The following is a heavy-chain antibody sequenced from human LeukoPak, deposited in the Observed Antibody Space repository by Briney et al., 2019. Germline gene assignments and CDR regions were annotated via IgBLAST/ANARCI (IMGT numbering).Heavy chain of an antibody. CDR1: GFTFSDHY. CDR3: ARGADGVSSNSRGWFDP. D-gene: IGHD2-15*01. CDR2: TRNKANSYTT. V-gene: IGHV3-72*01. Sequence: PGGSLRLSCAASGFTFSDHYMDWVRQAPGKGLEWVGRTRNKANSYTTEYAASVKGRFTISRDDSKNSLYLQMNSLRAEDTAVYSCARGADGVSSNSRGWFDPWGQGTLVTVSS. J-gene: IGHJ5*02.